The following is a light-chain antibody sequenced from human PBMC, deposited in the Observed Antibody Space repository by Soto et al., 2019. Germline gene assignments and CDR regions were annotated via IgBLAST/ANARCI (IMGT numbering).Light chain of an antibody. CDR3: QQYGSYRT. J-gene: IGKJ1*01. CDR1: QSIGSW. V-gene: IGKV1-5*03. CDR2: KAS. Sequence: DIQMTQSPSTLSASVGDRVTITCRASQSIGSWLAWHQQKPGKAPKLLIYKASSLESGVPSRFSASGSGTEFTLTISSPQPDDFATYYCQQYGSYRTFGPGTKVEVK.